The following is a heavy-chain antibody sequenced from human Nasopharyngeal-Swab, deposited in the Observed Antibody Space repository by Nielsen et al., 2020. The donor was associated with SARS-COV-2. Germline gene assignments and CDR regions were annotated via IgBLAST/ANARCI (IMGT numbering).Heavy chain of an antibody. Sequence: GESLKISCVASGYSFRTYGMSWVRQAPGKGLEWVAAIVGSGDISGSGGNTYYADSVKGWFTISRDNSKNTLSLQMNSLRAEDTAVYYCAKDCILTGYCGGDAFDIWGQGTMVTVSS. CDR2: IVGSGDISGSGGNT. D-gene: IGHD3-9*01. J-gene: IGHJ3*02. CDR3: AKDCILTGYCGGDAFDI. V-gene: IGHV3-23*01. CDR1: GYSFRTYG.